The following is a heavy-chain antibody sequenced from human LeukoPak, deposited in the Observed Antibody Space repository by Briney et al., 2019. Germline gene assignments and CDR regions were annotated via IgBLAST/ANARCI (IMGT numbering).Heavy chain of an antibody. D-gene: IGHD3-22*01. Sequence: PGRSLRLSCAVSGFTFTYYAMHWVRQAPGKGLEWVAVIWFDGSNKYNADSVKGRFTISRDNSKNTLYLQMNSLRGEDTAVYYCARDSDSSFEGVPFDYWGQGTLVTVSS. V-gene: IGHV3-33*08. J-gene: IGHJ4*02. CDR1: GFTFTYYA. CDR2: IWFDGSNK. CDR3: ARDSDSSFEGVPFDY.